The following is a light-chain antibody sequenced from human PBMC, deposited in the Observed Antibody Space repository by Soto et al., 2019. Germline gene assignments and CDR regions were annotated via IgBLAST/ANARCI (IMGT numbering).Light chain of an antibody. J-gene: IGLJ1*01. V-gene: IGLV2-23*02. CDR2: EVS. CDR1: SSDVGSYNL. CDR3: CSYAGSSTYV. Sequence: QSALTQPASVSGSPGQSITISCTGTSSDVGSYNLVSWYQQHPGKAPKLMINEVSKRPSGVSNRFSGSKSGNTASLTISGLQAEDEADYYCCSYAGSSTYVFGTGTQLTVL.